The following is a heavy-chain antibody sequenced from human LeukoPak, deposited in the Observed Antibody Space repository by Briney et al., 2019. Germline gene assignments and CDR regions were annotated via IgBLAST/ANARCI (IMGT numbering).Heavy chain of an antibody. CDR1: GFTFSSYA. D-gene: IGHD6-19*01. Sequence: GGSLRLSCAASGFTFSSYAMHWVRQAPGKGLEYVSAISSNGGSTYYANSVKGRFTISRDNSKNTLYLQMGSLRAEDMAVYYCARGLSGSGWTFGGYYYYMDVWGKGTTVTVSS. V-gene: IGHV3-64*01. CDR2: ISSNGGST. CDR3: ARGLSGSGWTFGGYYYYMDV. J-gene: IGHJ6*03.